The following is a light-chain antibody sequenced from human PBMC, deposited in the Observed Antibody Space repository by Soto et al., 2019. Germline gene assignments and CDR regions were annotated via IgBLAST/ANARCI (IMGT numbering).Light chain of an antibody. Sequence: VLTQSPGTLSLSPGERATLSCMPRRSIVSSSLHWYQQKFGQAPRLLISGSSTRATDIPDRFSGTASGTDFTLPISRLEPEDFAVYYCQHYGSGGYTFGQGTKRESK. CDR1: RSIVSSS. V-gene: IGKV3-20*01. CDR3: QHYGSGGYT. CDR2: GSS. J-gene: IGKJ2*01.